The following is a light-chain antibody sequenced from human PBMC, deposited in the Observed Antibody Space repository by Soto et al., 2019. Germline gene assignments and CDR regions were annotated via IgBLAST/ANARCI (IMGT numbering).Light chain of an antibody. CDR2: GAS. J-gene: IGKJ3*01. CDR1: QSVAATY. CDR3: HQYGTAPLT. V-gene: IGKV3-20*01. Sequence: EVVLTQSPGTLSLSPGERATLSCRASQSVAATYLAWYQQKRGQAPRLRIYGASSRATGIPDRFSCSGSGTDFTLTISRLEPEDFSVYYCHQYGTAPLTFGPGTKVDIK.